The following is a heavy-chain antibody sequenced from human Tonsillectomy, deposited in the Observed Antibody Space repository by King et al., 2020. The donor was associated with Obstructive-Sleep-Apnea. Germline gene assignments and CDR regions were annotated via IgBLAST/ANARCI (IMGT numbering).Heavy chain of an antibody. D-gene: IGHD6-6*01. J-gene: IGHJ4*02. CDR2: SYYSGST. Sequence: QLQESGPVLVKPSETLSLTCTVSGGSISSSSYYWGWIRQPPGKGLEWIGSSYYSGSTYYNPSLKSRVTISVDTSKNQFSMKLSSVTAADTAVYYCASLEASYDYWGQGTLVTVSS. V-gene: IGHV4-39*07. CDR1: GGSISSSSYY. CDR3: ASLEASYDY.